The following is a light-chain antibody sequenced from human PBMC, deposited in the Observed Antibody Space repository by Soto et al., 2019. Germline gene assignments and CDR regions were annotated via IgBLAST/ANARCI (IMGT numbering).Light chain of an antibody. CDR2: GPS. V-gene: IGKV3-20*01. CDR3: HQYASYPQT. J-gene: IGKJ1*01. Sequence: EIVLTQSPDTLSLSPGERATLSCRASQSVAKNYLAWYQQEPGQAPRLLIYGPSSRATGIPDRFSGSGSGTDFTVTISRLGPEDFAVYCCHQYASYPQTFGQGTKVEIK. CDR1: QSVAKNY.